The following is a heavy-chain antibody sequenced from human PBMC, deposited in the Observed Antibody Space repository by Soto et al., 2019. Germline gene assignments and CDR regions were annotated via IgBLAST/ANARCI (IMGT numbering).Heavy chain of an antibody. CDR1: GFTFSSYW. D-gene: IGHD3-10*01. V-gene: IGHV3-74*01. Sequence: GGSLRLSCAASGFTFSSYWMHWVRQAPGKGLVWVSRINSDGSSTSYADSVKGRFTISRDNAKNTLYLQMNSLRAEDTAVYYCARGPITMVRGVMIFDYWGQGTLVTVSS. J-gene: IGHJ4*02. CDR2: INSDGSST. CDR3: ARGPITMVRGVMIFDY.